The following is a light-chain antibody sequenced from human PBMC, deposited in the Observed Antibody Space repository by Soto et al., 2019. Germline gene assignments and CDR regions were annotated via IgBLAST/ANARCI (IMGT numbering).Light chain of an antibody. Sequence: DVPLTQTPSFLSASVGDRVTITCRASRDISTYLAWYQQKPGKAPKLLIYAASTLHTGVPSRFSGSGSGTEFTLTIRSPQPEDFATFICQQINGYPLTFGGGTKVEI. V-gene: IGKV1-9*01. J-gene: IGKJ4*01. CDR2: AAS. CDR3: QQINGYPLT. CDR1: RDISTY.